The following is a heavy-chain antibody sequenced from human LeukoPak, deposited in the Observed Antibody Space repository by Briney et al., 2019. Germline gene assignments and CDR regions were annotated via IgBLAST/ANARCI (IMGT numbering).Heavy chain of an antibody. D-gene: IGHD4-17*01. CDR3: ARNDYGEGDYFDY. CDR1: GFTFSIYW. Sequence: GGSLRLSCAASGFTFSIYWMSWVRQAPGKGLEWVSSISSSSSYIYYADSVRGRFTISRDNAKNSLYLQMNSLRAEDTAVYYCARNDYGEGDYFDYWGQGTLVTVSS. V-gene: IGHV3-21*01. CDR2: ISSSSSYI. J-gene: IGHJ4*02.